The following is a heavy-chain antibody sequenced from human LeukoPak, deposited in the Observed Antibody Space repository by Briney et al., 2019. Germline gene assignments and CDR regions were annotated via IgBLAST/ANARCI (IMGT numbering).Heavy chain of an antibody. J-gene: IGHJ4*02. V-gene: IGHV1-69*05. CDR3: ARDVWNYDSSGLFDY. D-gene: IGHD3-22*01. CDR1: GGTFSSYA. CDR2: IIPIFGTA. Sequence: SVKVSCKASGGTFSSYAISWVRQAPGQGLEWMGRIIPIFGTANYAQKFQGRVTITTDESTSTAYMELSSLRSEDTAVYYCARDVWNYDSSGLFDYWGQGTLVTVSS.